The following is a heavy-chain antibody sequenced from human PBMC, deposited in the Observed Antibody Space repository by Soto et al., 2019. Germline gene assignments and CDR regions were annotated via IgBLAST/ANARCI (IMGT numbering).Heavy chain of an antibody. D-gene: IGHD3-22*01. Sequence: GGSLRLSCAASGFTFNFYAMAWVRQAPGKGLEWVSGISVNGRTNYADSVKGRFTISRDNSKNMVFLQMDTLRAEDTALYYCTKAGGWYYYDSSGPPDASHVWGQGTMVTVSS. CDR2: ISVNGRT. CDR1: GFTFNFYA. CDR3: TKAGGWYYYDSSGPPDASHV. J-gene: IGHJ3*01. V-gene: IGHV3-23*01.